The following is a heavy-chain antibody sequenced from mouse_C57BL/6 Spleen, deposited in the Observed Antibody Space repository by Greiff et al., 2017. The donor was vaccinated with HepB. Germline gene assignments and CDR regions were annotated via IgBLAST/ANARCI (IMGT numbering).Heavy chain of an antibody. V-gene: IGHV1-7*01. CDR2: INPSSGYT. CDR1: GYTFTSYW. CDR3: AQGAGTYAMDY. J-gene: IGHJ4*01. Sequence: VQLQQSGAELAKPGASVKLSCKASGYTFTSYWMHWVKQRPGQGLEWIGYINPSSGYTKYHQKFKDKATLTADKSSSPAYMQLSSLTYEDSAVYYGAQGAGTYAMDYWGQGTSVTVSS. D-gene: IGHD4-1*01.